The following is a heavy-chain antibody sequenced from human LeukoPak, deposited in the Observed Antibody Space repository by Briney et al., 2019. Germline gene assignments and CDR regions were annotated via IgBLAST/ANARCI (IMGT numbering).Heavy chain of an antibody. CDR2: ISGSGGST. CDR3: AKDLSPGGRGWDEVGY. D-gene: IGHD6-19*01. J-gene: IGHJ4*02. V-gene: IGHV3-23*01. CDR1: GFTFSSYA. Sequence: VLLGGSLRLSCAASGFTFSSYAMSWVRQAPGKGLEWVSAISGSGGSTYYADSVKGRFTISRDNSKNTLYLQMNSLRAEDTAVYYCAKDLSPGGRGWDEVGYWGQGTLVTVSS.